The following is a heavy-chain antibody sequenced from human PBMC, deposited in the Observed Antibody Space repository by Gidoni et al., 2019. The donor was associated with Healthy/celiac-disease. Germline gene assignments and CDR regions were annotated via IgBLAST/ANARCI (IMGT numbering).Heavy chain of an antibody. V-gene: IGHV1-69*01. D-gene: IGHD5-18*01. Sequence: RVTITADESTSTAYMELSSLRSEDTAVYYCARGEIQIWYFDYWGQGTLVTVSS. CDR3: ARGEIQIWYFDY. J-gene: IGHJ4*02.